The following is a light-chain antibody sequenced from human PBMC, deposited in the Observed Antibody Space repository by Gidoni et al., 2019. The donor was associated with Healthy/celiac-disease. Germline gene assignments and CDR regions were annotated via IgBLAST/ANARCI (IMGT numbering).Light chain of an antibody. CDR3: QQSYSTPPWT. J-gene: IGKJ1*01. Sequence: IQLAQSPSSLSASVGDRVTIPCRARQSISSNLNWYQQKPGKAPKLLIYAASSLQSGVPSRFSGSGSGTDFTLTISSLQPEDFATYYCQQSYSTPPWTVGQGTKVEIK. CDR1: QSISSN. V-gene: IGKV1-39*01. CDR2: AAS.